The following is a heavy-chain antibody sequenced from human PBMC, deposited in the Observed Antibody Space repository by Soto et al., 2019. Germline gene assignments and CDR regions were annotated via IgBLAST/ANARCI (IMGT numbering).Heavy chain of an antibody. V-gene: IGHV3-23*01. CDR1: GFTFSTYA. CDR3: AKYPPDYDFWSGYPSRFDY. Sequence: GGSLRLSCEASGFTFSTYAMNWVRQAPGKGLEWVSTITGSGGATYYADSVKGRFSISRDNSKNTLYLQMNSLRAEDAAVYYCAKYPPDYDFWSGYPSRFDYWGQGAIVTVSS. D-gene: IGHD3-3*01. CDR2: ITGSGGAT. J-gene: IGHJ4*02.